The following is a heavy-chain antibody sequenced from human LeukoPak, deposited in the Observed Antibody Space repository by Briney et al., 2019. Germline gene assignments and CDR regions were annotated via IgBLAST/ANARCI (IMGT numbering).Heavy chain of an antibody. CDR2: ISYDGSNK. V-gene: IGHV3-30*18. CDR1: GLTFSSYW. Sequence: GGSLRLSCAASGLTFSSYWMTWVRQSPGKGLEWVAVISYDGSNKYYADSVKGRFTISRDNSKNTLYLQMNSLRAEDTAVYYCAKPLRTYDSSGYHIWGQGTMVTASS. J-gene: IGHJ3*02. D-gene: IGHD3-22*01. CDR3: AKPLRTYDSSGYHI.